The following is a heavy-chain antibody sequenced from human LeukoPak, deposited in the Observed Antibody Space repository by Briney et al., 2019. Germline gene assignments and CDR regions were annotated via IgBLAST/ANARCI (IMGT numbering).Heavy chain of an antibody. J-gene: IGHJ1*01. CDR1: GGSFSGYY. V-gene: IGHV4-34*01. Sequence: SQTLSLTCAVYGGSFSGYYWSWIRQPPGKGLEWIGEINHSGSTNYNPSLKSRVTISVDTSKNQFSLKLSSVTAADTAVYYCARGSSGWYYRYFQHWGQGTLVTVSS. D-gene: IGHD6-19*01. CDR2: INHSGST. CDR3: ARGSSGWYYRYFQH.